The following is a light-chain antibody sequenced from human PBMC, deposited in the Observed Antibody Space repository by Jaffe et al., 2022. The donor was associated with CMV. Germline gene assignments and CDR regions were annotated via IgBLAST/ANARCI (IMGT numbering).Light chain of an antibody. V-gene: IGKV4-1*01. CDR2: WAS. CDR1: QSVLHSANNENY. J-gene: IGKJ2*01. CDR3: QQYYSTPPT. Sequence: DIVMTQSPDSLAVSLGERATINCKSSQSVLHSANNENYLAWYQQKPGQPPKLLIYWASTRESGVPDRFSGSGSGTDFTLTINSLQAEDVAVYYCQQYYSTPPTFGQGTKLEIK.